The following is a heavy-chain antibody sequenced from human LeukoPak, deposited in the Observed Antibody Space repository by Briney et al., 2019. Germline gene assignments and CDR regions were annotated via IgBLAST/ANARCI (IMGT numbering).Heavy chain of an antibody. D-gene: IGHD6-13*01. CDR1: GYTFTSCG. J-gene: IGHJ5*02. CDR3: ARGIAAAGGTWFDP. Sequence: ASVKVSCKAAGYTFTSCGISWLRQAPGQGLEWMGWTSAYNGNTNYEQELQGRVTMTTDTSTSTAYMELRSRRSDDTAVYYCARGIAAAGGTWFDPWGQGTLVTVYS. V-gene: IGHV1-18*01. CDR2: TSAYNGNT.